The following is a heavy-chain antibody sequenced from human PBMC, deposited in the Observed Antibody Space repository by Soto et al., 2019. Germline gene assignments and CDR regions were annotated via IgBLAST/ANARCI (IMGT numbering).Heavy chain of an antibody. V-gene: IGHV4-30-2*05. J-gene: IGHJ5*02. CDR1: GGSIRSVGYC. D-gene: IGHD3-9*01. CDR3: ARGPVYCDSGHFYYLSFDA. Sequence: SETLSLTCTVSGGSIRSVGYCWSWIRQPPGKGLEWIGYIYHSGTSLNTPSLKTRLTMSLDTSRNQFSLTLNSVTAADTAVYYCARGPVYCDSGHFYYLSFDACGQRTPLTVSS. CDR2: IYHSGTS.